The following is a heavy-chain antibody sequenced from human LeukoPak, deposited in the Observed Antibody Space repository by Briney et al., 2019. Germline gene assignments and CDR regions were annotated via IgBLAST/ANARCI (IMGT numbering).Heavy chain of an antibody. Sequence: TGGSLRLSCEASGFIISPYSMNWVRQAPGKGLEWVSSISSSSSYIYYADSVKGRFTISRDNAKNSLFLQMNSLRAEDTATYFCARDAKPPPLGYNYGYEPTWFDPWGQGTLVTVSS. CDR1: GFIISPYS. J-gene: IGHJ5*02. V-gene: IGHV3-21*01. D-gene: IGHD5-18*01. CDR2: ISSSSSYI. CDR3: ARDAKPPPLGYNYGYEPTWFDP.